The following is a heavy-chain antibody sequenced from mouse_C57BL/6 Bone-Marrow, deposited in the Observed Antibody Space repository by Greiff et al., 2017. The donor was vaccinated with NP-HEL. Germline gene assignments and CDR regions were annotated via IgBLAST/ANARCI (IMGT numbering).Heavy chain of an antibody. V-gene: IGHV5-15*01. J-gene: IGHJ2*01. CDR1: GFTFRDYG. CDR3: ARGGYGNYGPFDY. Sequence: EVMLVESGGGLVQPGGSLKLSCAASGFTFRDYGMAWVRQAPRKGPEWVAFISNLAYSIYYADTVTGRFAISRENAKNTLYLEMSSLRSEDTAMYYCARGGYGNYGPFDYWGQGTTLTVSS. CDR2: ISNLAYSI. D-gene: IGHD2-1*01.